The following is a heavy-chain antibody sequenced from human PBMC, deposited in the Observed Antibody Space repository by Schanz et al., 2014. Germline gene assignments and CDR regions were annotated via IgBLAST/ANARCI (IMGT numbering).Heavy chain of an antibody. J-gene: IGHJ2*01. CDR3: AKDAPYPFDL. V-gene: IGHV3-23*04. Sequence: EVQLVESGGGLVQPGGSLRLSCTASGFTFSSYSMNWVRQAPGKGLLWVSSISGTGGDDTYYADSVKGRFTISRDNSKNTLYLQMNSLRPEDAAIYYCAKDAPYPFDLWGRGTLITVSS. CDR2: ISGTGGDDT. CDR1: GFTFSSYS.